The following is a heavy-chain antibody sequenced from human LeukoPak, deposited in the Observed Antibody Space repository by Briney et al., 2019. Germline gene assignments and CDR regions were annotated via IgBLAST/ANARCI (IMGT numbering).Heavy chain of an antibody. D-gene: IGHD3-22*01. CDR2: IIPIFGTA. V-gene: IGHV1-69*13. CDR1: GGTFSSYA. CDR3: ASGAFNYYDSSGYYYYGMDV. Sequence: ASVKVSCKASGGTFSSYAISWVRQAPGQGLEWMGGIIPIFGTANHAQKFQGRVTITADESTSTAYMELSSLRSEDTAVYYCASGAFNYYDSSGYYYYGMDVWGQGTTVTVSS. J-gene: IGHJ6*02.